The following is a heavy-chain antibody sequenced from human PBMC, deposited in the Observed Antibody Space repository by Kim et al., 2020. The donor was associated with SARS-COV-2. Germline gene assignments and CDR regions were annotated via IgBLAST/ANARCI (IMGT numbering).Heavy chain of an antibody. V-gene: IGHV3-21*01. CDR3: ARDMDTAMADPYNVYYYGMDV. Sequence: GGSLRLSCAASGFTFSSYSMNWVRQAPGKGLEWVSSISSSSSYIYYADSVKGRFTISRDNAKNSLYLQMNSLRAEDTAVYYCARDMDTAMADPYNVYYYGMDVLGQGTTVTVSS. J-gene: IGHJ6*02. CDR2: ISSSSSYI. D-gene: IGHD5-18*01. CDR1: GFTFSSYS.